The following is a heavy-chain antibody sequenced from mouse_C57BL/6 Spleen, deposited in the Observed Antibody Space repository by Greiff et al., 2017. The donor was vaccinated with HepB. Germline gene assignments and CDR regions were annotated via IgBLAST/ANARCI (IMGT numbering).Heavy chain of an antibody. CDR1: GYTFTSYW. D-gene: IGHD1-1*01. CDR3: AGYGSSSDWYFDV. V-gene: IGHV1-55*01. CDR2: IYPGSGST. J-gene: IGHJ1*03. Sequence: QVQLQQPGAELVKPGASVKMSCKASGYTFTSYWITWVKQRPGQGLEWIGDIYPGSGSTNYNEKFKSKATLTVDTSSSTAYMQLSSLTSECSAVYYCAGYGSSSDWYFDVWGTGTTVTVSS.